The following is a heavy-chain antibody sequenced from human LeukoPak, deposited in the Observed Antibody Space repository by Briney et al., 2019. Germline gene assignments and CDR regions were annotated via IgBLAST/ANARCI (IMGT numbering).Heavy chain of an antibody. Sequence: GGSLRVSSAVSGFTFSHYWMNWVRQVPGKGLVWVSRINSDGSSASYADSVKGRFTTSRDNARNTVNLQMNSLRAEDTAVYYCARECASGGSCNDYWGQGTLVTVSS. J-gene: IGHJ4*02. CDR1: GFTFSHYW. D-gene: IGHD2-15*01. CDR2: INSDGSSA. CDR3: ARECASGGSCNDY. V-gene: IGHV3-74*01.